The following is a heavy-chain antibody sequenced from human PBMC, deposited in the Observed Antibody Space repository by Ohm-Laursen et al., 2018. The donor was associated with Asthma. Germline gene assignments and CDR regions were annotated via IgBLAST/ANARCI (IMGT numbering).Heavy chain of an antibody. CDR3: ARGDDSSGLTPLYPYYYYYGMDV. J-gene: IGHJ6*02. Sequence: GSLRLSCTASGFTFSSYWMHWVRQAPGKGLVWVSRINSDGSSTSYADSVKGRFTISRDNAKNTLYLQMNSLRAEDTAVYYCARGDDSSGLTPLYPYYYYYGMDVWGQGTTVTVSS. V-gene: IGHV3-74*01. CDR2: INSDGSST. CDR1: GFTFSSYW. D-gene: IGHD3-22*01.